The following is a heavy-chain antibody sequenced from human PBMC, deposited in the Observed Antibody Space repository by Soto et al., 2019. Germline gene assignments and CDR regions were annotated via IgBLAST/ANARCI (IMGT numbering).Heavy chain of an antibody. V-gene: IGHV3-66*01. CDR1: GFTVTNKD. D-gene: IGHD5-12*01. J-gene: IGHJ4*02. CDR3: ARDVGFVEMATIGPFGY. Sequence: GGSLRLSCAGSGFTVTNKDMSWIRQAPGKGLEWVSIIYGGGATYYTDSVKGRFTISRDSSKNTLFLQMNNLRAEDTAVYYCARDVGFVEMATIGPFGYWGQGTLVTVSS. CDR2: IYGGGAT.